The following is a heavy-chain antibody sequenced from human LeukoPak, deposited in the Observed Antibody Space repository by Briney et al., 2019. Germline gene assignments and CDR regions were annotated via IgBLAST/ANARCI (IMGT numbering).Heavy chain of an antibody. CDR1: GGSISSSSYY. V-gene: IGHV4-39*01. D-gene: IGHD3-10*01. J-gene: IGHJ4*02. Sequence: SETPSLTCTVSGGSISSSSYYWGWIRQPPGTGLEWIGSIYYSGSTYYNPSLKSRVTISVDTSKNQFSLKLSSVTAADTAVYYCARRETYYYGSGSYYNDYWGQGTLVTVSS. CDR3: ARRETYYYGSGSYYNDY. CDR2: IYYSGST.